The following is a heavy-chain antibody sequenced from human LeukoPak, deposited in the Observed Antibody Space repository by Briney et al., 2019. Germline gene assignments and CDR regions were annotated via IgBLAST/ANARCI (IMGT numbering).Heavy chain of an antibody. Sequence: GGTLRLSCAASGVTFSSYWMGWVRQAPGKGLEWVANIKTDGYDKYYVDSLKGRFTIYRDNAENSLYLQMDSLRAEDTAVYYCARKGNAFDFWGQGTMVTVSS. CDR1: GVTFSSYW. D-gene: IGHD3-10*01. V-gene: IGHV3-7*01. CDR2: IKTDGYDK. J-gene: IGHJ3*01. CDR3: ARKGNAFDF.